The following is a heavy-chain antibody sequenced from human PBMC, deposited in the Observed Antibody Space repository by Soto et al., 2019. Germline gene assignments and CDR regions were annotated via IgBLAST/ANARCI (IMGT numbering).Heavy chain of an antibody. J-gene: IGHJ6*02. V-gene: IGHV1-69*13. CDR2: IIPIFGTA. CDR1: GGTFSSYA. D-gene: IGHD3-3*01. Sequence: GASVKVSCKASGGTFSSYAISWVRQAPGQGLEWMGGIIPIFGTANYAQKFQGRVTITADESTSTAYMELSSLRSEDTAVYYCARSITIFGVVIVLNYYYGMDVWGQGXTVTVYS. CDR3: ARSITIFGVVIVLNYYYGMDV.